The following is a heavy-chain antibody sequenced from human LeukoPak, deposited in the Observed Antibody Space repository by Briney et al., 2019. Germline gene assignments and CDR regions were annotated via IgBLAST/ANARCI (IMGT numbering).Heavy chain of an antibody. CDR2: INHTGST. CDR1: GGSFSGYY. J-gene: IGHJ4*02. CDR3: ARVGHRKAAAGVFDY. D-gene: IGHD6-13*01. Sequence: SETLSLTCAVYGGSFSGYYWSWIRQPPGKGLEWIGEINHTGSTNYNTSLKSRVTLSVDTSKNLVFLRLMSVTAADTAVYYCARVGHRKAAAGVFDYWGQGTLVTVSS. V-gene: IGHV4-34*01.